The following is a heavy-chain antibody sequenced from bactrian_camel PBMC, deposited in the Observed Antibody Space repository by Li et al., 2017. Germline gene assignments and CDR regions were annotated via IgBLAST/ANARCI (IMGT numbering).Heavy chain of an antibody. Sequence: DVQLVESGGGSVQAGGSLRLSCAASGFTFSSYSMNWVRQAPGKGLEWVSRVNNGGDRPYYADSVKGRFTVSRDNAKNTLYLQLNNLDPEDMAMYYCATCGSTWDLSSWGQGTQVTVS. J-gene: IGHJ4*01. D-gene: IGHD6*01. CDR2: VNNGGDRP. CDR1: GFTFSSYS. V-gene: IGHV3S31*01. CDR3: ATCGSTWDLSS.